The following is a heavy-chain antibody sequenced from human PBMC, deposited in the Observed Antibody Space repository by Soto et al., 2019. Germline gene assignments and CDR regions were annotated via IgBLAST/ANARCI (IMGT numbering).Heavy chain of an antibody. CDR2: INPNSGGT. CDR1: GYTFTGYY. Sequence: GASVKVSCKASGYTFTGYYMHWVRQAPGQGLEWMGWINPNSGGTNYAQKFQGRVTMTRDTSISTAYMELSRLRSDDTAVYYCAREKVPMIVVVITGRPFDYWGQGTLVTVSS. CDR3: AREKVPMIVVVITGRPFDY. D-gene: IGHD3-22*01. V-gene: IGHV1-2*02. J-gene: IGHJ4*02.